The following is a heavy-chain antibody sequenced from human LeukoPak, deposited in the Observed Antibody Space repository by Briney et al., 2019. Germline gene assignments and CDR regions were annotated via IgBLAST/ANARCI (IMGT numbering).Heavy chain of an antibody. CDR1: RFTFSSYE. V-gene: IGHV3-48*03. CDR3: ARDKASPFTYHGMDV. CDR2: ISSSGSIT. Sequence: PGGSLRLSCAASRFTFSSYEMNWVRRAPGKGLESVAYISSSGSITYYADSVKGRFTISRDNANNSLSLLMNSLRAEDTAVYYCARDKASPFTYHGMDVWGQGTTVTVSS. D-gene: IGHD6-6*01. J-gene: IGHJ6*02.